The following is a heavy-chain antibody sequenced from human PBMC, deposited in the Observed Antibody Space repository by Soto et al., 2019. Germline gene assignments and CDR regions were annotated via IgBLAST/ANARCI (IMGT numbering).Heavy chain of an antibody. CDR1: GGTFSSYA. V-gene: IGHV1-69*05. Sequence: ASVKVSCKASGGTFSSYAISWVRQAPGQGLEWMGGIIPIFGTANYAQKFQGRVTMTTDTSTSTAYMELRSLTADDTAVYYCARVMASRDYDFWSPQGFDPWGQGTLVTVSS. CDR2: IIPIFGTA. J-gene: IGHJ5*02. CDR3: ARVMASRDYDFWSPQGFDP. D-gene: IGHD3-3*01.